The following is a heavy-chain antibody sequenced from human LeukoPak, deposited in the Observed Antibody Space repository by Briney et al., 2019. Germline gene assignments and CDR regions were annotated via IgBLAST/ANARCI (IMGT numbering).Heavy chain of an antibody. CDR2: ISANGGAT. CDR1: GLTFSNYA. J-gene: IGHJ6*03. CDR3: AKGDYGYYYYMDV. Sequence: GGSLRLSCAASGLTFSNYAVKWVRQAPGKGLEWVSTISANGGATYYAASVKGRFTISRDNSKNTVYLQMTSRRADDTAIYSCAKGDYGYYYYMDVWGKGTTVTVSS. D-gene: IGHD4-17*01. V-gene: IGHV3-23*01.